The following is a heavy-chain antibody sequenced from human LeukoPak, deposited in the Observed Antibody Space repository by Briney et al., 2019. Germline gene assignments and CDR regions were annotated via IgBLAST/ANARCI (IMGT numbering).Heavy chain of an antibody. D-gene: IGHD2-15*01. CDR2: IYYSGNT. J-gene: IGHJ4*02. Sequence: SETLSLTCTVSGGSISSYYWSWIRQPPGKGLEWIGYIYYSGNTDSNPSLKSRVTISVYTSKNQFSLKLSSVTAADTAVYYCARTYCSGGSCHFDYWGQGALVTVSS. CDR1: GGSISSYY. V-gene: IGHV4-59*08. CDR3: ARTYCSGGSCHFDY.